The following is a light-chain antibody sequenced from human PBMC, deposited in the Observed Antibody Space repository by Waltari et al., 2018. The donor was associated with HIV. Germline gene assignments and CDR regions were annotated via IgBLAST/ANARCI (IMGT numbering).Light chain of an antibody. CDR2: EVN. J-gene: IGLJ1*01. CDR3: ISYTGFTTPYV. V-gene: IGLV2-14*01. Sequence: QSALTQPASASGSPGQSITISCTGTSSDVGGYNYVSWYQQHPGKAPKLMIYEVNKRPSGVSTRFSGSKSGNTASLTISGLQAEDEADYYCISYTGFTTPYVFGTGTKVTVL. CDR1: SSDVGGYNY.